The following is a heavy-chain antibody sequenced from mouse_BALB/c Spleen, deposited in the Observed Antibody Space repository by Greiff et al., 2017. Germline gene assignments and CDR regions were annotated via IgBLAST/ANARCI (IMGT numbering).Heavy chain of an antibody. CDR2: ISYSGST. J-gene: IGHJ4*01. CDR1: GYSITSDYA. V-gene: IGHV3-2*02. Sequence: VQLKESGPGLVKPSQSLSLTCTVTGYSITSDYAWNWIRQFPGNKLEWMGYISYSGSTSYNPSLKSRISITRDTSKNQFFLQLNSVTTEDTATYYCARGYARDYWGQGTSVTVSS. CDR3: ARGYARDY.